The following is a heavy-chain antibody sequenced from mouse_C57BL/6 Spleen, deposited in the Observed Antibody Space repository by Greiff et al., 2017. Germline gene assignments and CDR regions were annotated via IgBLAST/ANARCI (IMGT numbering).Heavy chain of an antibody. D-gene: IGHD6-1*01. CDR1: GYTFTDYY. Sequence: VQLQQSGPELVKPGASVKISCKASGYTFTDYYMNWVKQSHGKSLEWIGDINPNNGGTSYNQKFKGKATLTVDKSSSTAYMELRSLTSEDSAVYYCARSSLYYAMDYWGQGTSVTVSS. CDR2: INPNNGGT. J-gene: IGHJ4*01. CDR3: ARSSLYYAMDY. V-gene: IGHV1-26*01.